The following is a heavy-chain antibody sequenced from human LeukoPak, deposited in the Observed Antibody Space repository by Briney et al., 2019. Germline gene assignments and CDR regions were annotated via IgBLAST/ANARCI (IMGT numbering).Heavy chain of an antibody. CDR1: GFTFDDYA. J-gene: IGHJ4*02. D-gene: IGHD3-22*01. V-gene: IGHV3-9*01. CDR3: AKDIGWDYYDSRGYFDY. CDR2: ISWNSLSI. Sequence: PGKSLRLSCAASGFTFDDYAMHWVRQAPGKGLEWVSGISWNSLSIGSAESVKGRFTISRDNAKNSLYPQMNSLRAEDTALYHCAKDIGWDYYDSRGYFDYWGQGTLVTVSS.